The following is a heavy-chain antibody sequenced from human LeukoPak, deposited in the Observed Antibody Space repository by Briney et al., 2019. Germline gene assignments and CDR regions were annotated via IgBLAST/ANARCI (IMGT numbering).Heavy chain of an antibody. D-gene: IGHD2-15*01. CDR2: IKQDGSEK. Sequence: GGSLRLSCAASGFTFSSYWMTWVRQAPGKGLEWVANIKQDGSEKHYVDSVKGRFTISRDNTENSLHLQMNSLRVEDTAVYYCARDKYCSNSYCPASWFDPWGQGTLVTGSS. CDR3: ARDKYCSNSYCPASWFDP. J-gene: IGHJ5*02. V-gene: IGHV3-7*01. CDR1: GFTFSSYW.